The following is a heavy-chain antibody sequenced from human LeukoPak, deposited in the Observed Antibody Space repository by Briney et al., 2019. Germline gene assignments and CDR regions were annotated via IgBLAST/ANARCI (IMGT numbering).Heavy chain of an antibody. CDR2: IYPGDSDT. D-gene: IGHD1-26*01. CDR3: ARLAGPGPWELQPGDY. V-gene: IGHV5-51*01. Sequence: GESLKISCKGSGYSFTSYWIGWVRQMPGKGLEWMGIIYPGDSDTRYSPSFQGQVTISADKSISTAYLQWSSLKASDTAMYYRARLAGPGPWELQPGDYWGQGTLVTVSS. J-gene: IGHJ4*02. CDR1: GYSFTSYW.